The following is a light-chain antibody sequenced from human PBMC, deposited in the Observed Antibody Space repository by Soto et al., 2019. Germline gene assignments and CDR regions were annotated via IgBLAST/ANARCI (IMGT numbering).Light chain of an antibody. Sequence: EIVLTQSPGTLSLSPGERATLSCRASQIISSYLAWYQQKPGQAPRLLIYGASSRATGIPDRFSGSGSGTDFILTISRLEPEDFAVYSCQQYGSPPGTFGQGTKVEIK. CDR2: GAS. J-gene: IGKJ1*01. V-gene: IGKV3-20*01. CDR1: QIISSY. CDR3: QQYGSPPGT.